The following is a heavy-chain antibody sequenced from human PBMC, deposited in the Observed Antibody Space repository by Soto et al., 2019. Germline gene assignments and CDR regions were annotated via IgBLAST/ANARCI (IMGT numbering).Heavy chain of an antibody. Sequence: GGSLRLSCAASGFTFSSYWMSWVRQAPGRGLEWVATIAHDGSEKFYVDSVKGRFTISRDNTKNSLYLQMNSLRAEDTAVYYCARDHYGSGNYYFDYWGQGT. CDR2: IAHDGSEK. CDR1: GFTFSSYW. CDR3: ARDHYGSGNYYFDY. D-gene: IGHD3-10*01. V-gene: IGHV3-7*01. J-gene: IGHJ4*02.